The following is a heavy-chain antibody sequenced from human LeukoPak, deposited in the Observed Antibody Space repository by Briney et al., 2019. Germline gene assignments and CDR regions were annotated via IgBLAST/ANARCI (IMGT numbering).Heavy chain of an antibody. D-gene: IGHD3-22*01. V-gene: IGHV1-69*01. CDR3: ARGTNYYDSSGYYRP. Sequence: SWVRQAPGXGLXWMGGIIPIFGTANYAQKFQGRVTITADESTSTAYMELSSLRSEDTAVYYCARGTNYYDSSGYYRPWGQGTLVTVSS. J-gene: IGHJ5*02. CDR2: IIPIFGTA.